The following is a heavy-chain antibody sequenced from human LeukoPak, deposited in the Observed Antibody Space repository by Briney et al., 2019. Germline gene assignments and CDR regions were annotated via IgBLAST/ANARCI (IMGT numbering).Heavy chain of an antibody. CDR2: MNPNSGNT. Sequence: ASVKVSCKASGYTFTSYDINWVRQATGQGLEWMGWMNPNSGNTGYAQRFQGRVTMTRSTSISTAYMELSSLRSEDTAVYYCARVGRYIDWPHAFEIWGQGTVVTVSS. CDR3: ARVGRYIDWPHAFEI. CDR1: GYTFTSYD. D-gene: IGHD3-9*01. J-gene: IGHJ3*02. V-gene: IGHV1-8*02.